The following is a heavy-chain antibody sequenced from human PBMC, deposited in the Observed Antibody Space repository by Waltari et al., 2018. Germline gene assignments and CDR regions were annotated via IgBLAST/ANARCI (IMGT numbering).Heavy chain of an antibody. J-gene: IGHJ4*02. CDR1: GFGFSCSA. D-gene: IGHD1-26*01. CDR3: TGEATTYDY. CDR2: IRSKANNYAT. Sequence: EVQLMESGGGLVQPGGSLKLPVAASGFGFSCSAIHWVRQASGKGLEWVGRIRSKANNYATTYAASVTGRFTISRDDSKNTAYLQMNSLKTEDTAVYYCTGEATTYDYWGQGTLVIVSS. V-gene: IGHV3-73*02.